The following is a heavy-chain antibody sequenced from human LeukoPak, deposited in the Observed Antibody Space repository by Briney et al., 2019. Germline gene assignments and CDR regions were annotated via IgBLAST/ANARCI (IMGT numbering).Heavy chain of an antibody. V-gene: IGHV4-38-2*02. CDR1: GYSISSGYY. CDR3: ASGGYYGSGTAGDY. Sequence: SETLSLTCTVSGYSISSGYYWGWIRQPPGKGLEWIGNIYHGGSTYYNPSLKSRVTISVDTSKNQFSLKLSSVTAADTAVYYCASGGYYGSGTAGDYWGQGTLVTVSS. D-gene: IGHD3-10*01. CDR2: IYHGGST. J-gene: IGHJ4*02.